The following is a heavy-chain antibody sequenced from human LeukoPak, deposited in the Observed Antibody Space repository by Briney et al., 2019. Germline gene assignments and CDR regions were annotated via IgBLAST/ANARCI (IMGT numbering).Heavy chain of an antibody. CDR2: IYPGDSDT. D-gene: IGHD3-22*01. Sequence: WIRQSPGKGLEWMGIIYPGDSDTRYSPSFQGQVTFSADKSISTAYLQWSSLKASDTAMYYCARRSSGYPYWGQGTQVTVSS. V-gene: IGHV5-51*01. J-gene: IGHJ4*02. CDR3: ARRSSGYPY.